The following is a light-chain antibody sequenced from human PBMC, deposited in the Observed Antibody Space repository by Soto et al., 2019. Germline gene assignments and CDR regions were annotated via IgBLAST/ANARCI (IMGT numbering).Light chain of an antibody. CDR2: GVS. CDR3: QQFDNSPLYT. J-gene: IGKJ2*01. CDR1: QSVTSNY. Sequence: EVVMTQSPATLSVSPGERATLSCRASQSVTSNYLAWYQQKPGQAPRLLIYGVSSRATGVPDRFSGSGSGTDFTLTISRLEPEDFAVYYCQQFDNSPLYTFGQGTKVEIK. V-gene: IGKV3-20*01.